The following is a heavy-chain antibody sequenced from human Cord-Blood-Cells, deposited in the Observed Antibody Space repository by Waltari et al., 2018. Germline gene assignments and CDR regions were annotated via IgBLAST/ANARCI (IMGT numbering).Heavy chain of an antibody. D-gene: IGHD1-1*01. Sequence: EVQSVESVAGLVQPGGSLSLSCAAPGSAGSSTNLTWFRQAPGKGLEWFSVIYSGGSTYYADSVKGRFTIARHNSKNTLYLQMNSLRAEDTAVYYCVRDVEYYGMDVWGQGTTVTVSS. V-gene: IGHV3-53*04. J-gene: IGHJ6*02. CDR1: GSAGSSTN. CDR2: IYSGGST. CDR3: VRDVEYYGMDV.